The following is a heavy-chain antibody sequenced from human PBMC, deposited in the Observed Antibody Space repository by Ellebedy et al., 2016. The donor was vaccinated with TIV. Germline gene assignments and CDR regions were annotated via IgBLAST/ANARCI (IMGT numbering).Heavy chain of an antibody. CDR2: FGGRSTTT. Sequence: GESLKSSXEASGFTFSSYAMSWLRQALGKGLEWVSVFGGRSTTTYYADSVKGRFTISRDNSKNTLFLQMNSLRGDDTARYYCAKISPTHRGAFDIWGQGTMVTVSS. D-gene: IGHD3-3*02. V-gene: IGHV3-23*01. CDR3: AKISPTHRGAFDI. CDR1: GFTFSSYA. J-gene: IGHJ3*02.